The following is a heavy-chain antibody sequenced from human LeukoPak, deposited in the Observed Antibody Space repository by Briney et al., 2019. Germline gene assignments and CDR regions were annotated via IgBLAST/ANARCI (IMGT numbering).Heavy chain of an antibody. CDR2: IYYSGSS. D-gene: IGHD2-2*01. CDR1: GGSISGYH. J-gene: IGHJ3*01. V-gene: IGHV4-59*01. CDR3: ASAHCSGSSCFWGAFEF. Sequence: SETLSLTCNVSGGSISGYHWSWIRQPPGKGLEWLGYIYYSGSSNYNPSLKSRVTMSADTSKNQFSLKLSSVTAADTAVYYCASAHCSGSSCFWGAFEFWGQGTLVTVSS.